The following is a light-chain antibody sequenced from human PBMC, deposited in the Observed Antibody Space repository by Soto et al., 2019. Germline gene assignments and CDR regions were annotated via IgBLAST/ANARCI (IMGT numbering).Light chain of an antibody. J-gene: IGLJ2*01. CDR2: LNRDGSH. V-gene: IGLV4-69*01. Sequence: QPVLTQSPSASASLGASVKLTCTLSSGHSDYGIAWHQQQPDKGPRYLMKLNRDGSHNKGDGIRYRFSGSSSGAERYLTIPSPQSDDEADYYCQTWDTVVVFGGGTKLTVL. CDR3: QTWDTVVV. CDR1: SGHSDYG.